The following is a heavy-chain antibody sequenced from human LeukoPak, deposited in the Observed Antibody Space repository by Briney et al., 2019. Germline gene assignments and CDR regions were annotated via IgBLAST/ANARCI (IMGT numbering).Heavy chain of an antibody. CDR3: ARSRYRGFDY. Sequence: GGSLRLSCAASGFTFSNFWMNWVRQAPGKGLEWVSHISSSSRTIYYADSVKGRFTVSRDNAKDSVYLQMNSLRAEDTAVYYCARSRYRGFDYWGQGTLVTVSS. J-gene: IGHJ4*02. V-gene: IGHV3-48*01. CDR1: GFTFSNFW. CDR2: ISSSSRTI. D-gene: IGHD1-1*01.